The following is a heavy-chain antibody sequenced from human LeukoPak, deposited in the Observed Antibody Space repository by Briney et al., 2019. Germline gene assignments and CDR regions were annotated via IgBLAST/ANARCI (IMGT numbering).Heavy chain of an antibody. Sequence: GGSLRLSCAASGFTVSINYMSWVRQAPGKGLEWVSVIYSGGSTYYADSVKGRFTISRDNSKNTLYLQMNSLRAEDTAVYYCARDHPDDLRSFDIWGQGTMVTVSS. CDR3: ARDHPDDLRSFDI. D-gene: IGHD1-14*01. CDR1: GFTVSINY. J-gene: IGHJ3*02. V-gene: IGHV3-53*01. CDR2: IYSGGST.